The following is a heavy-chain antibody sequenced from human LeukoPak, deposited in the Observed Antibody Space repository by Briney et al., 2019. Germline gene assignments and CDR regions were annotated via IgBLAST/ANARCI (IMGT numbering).Heavy chain of an antibody. CDR1: GFSVSSKY. V-gene: IGHV3-53*01. CDR2: IYSGGTT. J-gene: IGHJ4*02. CDR3: TKLKGWYGDGYFDY. D-gene: IGHD6-19*01. Sequence: GGSLRLSCAASGFSVSSKYMSWVRQPEGKGLEWVSVIYSGGTTFYADSVKGRFTISRDNSKNTLYLQMNSLRPDDTAVYYCTKLKGWYGDGYFDYWGPGILVTISS.